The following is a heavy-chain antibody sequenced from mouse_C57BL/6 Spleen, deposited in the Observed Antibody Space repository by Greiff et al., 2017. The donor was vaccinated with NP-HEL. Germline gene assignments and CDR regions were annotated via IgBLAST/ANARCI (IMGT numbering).Heavy chain of an antibody. J-gene: IGHJ1*03. D-gene: IGHD2-3*01. CDR2: ISYDGSN. CDR1: GYSITSGYY. Sequence: EVQLVESGPGLVKPSQSLSLTCSVTGYSITSGYYWNWIRQFPGNKLEWMGYISYDGSNNYNPSLKNRISITRDTSKNQFFLKLNSVTTEDTATYYCASNLEVIYDEGYFDVWGTGTTVTVSS. V-gene: IGHV3-6*01. CDR3: ASNLEVIYDEGYFDV.